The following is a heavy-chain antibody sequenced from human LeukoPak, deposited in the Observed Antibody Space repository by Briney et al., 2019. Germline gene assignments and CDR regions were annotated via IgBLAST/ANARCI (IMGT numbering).Heavy chain of an antibody. CDR2: INPSGGST. CDR3: ARFSAIGNYFDY. V-gene: IGHV1-46*01. CDR1: GYTFTSYY. D-gene: IGHD1-1*01. Sequence: ASVKVSCRASGYTFTSYYMHWVRQAPGQGLEWMGIINPSGGSTSYAQKFQGRVTMTRDMSTSTVYMELSSLRSEDTAVYYCARFSAIGNYFDYWGQGTLVTVSS. J-gene: IGHJ4*02.